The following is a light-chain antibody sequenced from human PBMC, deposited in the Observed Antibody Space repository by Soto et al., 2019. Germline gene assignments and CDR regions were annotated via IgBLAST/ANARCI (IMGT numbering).Light chain of an antibody. V-gene: IGKV1-5*03. CDR2: KTS. Sequence: DIQMTQSPSTLSTSVGDRVTITCRASQSINKWLAWYQQKPGKAPNLLIYKTSTLESRVPSRFSGSGSGTEFTLTISSLQPDDFATYYCQKYDSYSGAFGQGTKVDIK. CDR3: QKYDSYSGA. J-gene: IGKJ1*01. CDR1: QSINKW.